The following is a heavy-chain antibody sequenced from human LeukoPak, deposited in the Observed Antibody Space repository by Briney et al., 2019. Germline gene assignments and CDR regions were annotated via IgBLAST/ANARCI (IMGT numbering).Heavy chain of an antibody. CDR1: GGSISGYY. J-gene: IGHJ6*03. CDR3: ARVDVFGVVSSDYYYYYMDV. V-gene: IGHV4-4*07. D-gene: IGHD3-3*01. CDR2: IYTSGST. Sequence: SETLSLICSVSGGSISGYYWSWIRQPAGKGLEWIGRIYTSGSTNYNPSLKSRVTMSVDTSKNQFSLKLSYVTAADTAVYYCARVDVFGVVSSDYYYYYMDVWGKGTTVTVSS.